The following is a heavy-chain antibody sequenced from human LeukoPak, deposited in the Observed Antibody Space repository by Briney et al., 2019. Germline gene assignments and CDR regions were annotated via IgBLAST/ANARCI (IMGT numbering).Heavy chain of an antibody. V-gene: IGHV3-21*01. J-gene: IGHJ4*02. CDR2: ISSSSSYI. CDR3: ARAQYSSSSFDS. Sequence: GGSLRLSCAASGFTLSSYSMNWVRQAPGKGLEWVSSISSSSSYIYYADSVKGRFTISRDNAKNSLYLQMNSLRAEDTAVYYCARAQYSSSSFDSWGQGTLVTVSS. CDR1: GFTLSSYS. D-gene: IGHD6-6*01.